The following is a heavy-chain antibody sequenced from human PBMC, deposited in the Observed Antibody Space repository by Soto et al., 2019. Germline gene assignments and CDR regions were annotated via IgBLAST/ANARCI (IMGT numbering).Heavy chain of an antibody. J-gene: IGHJ5*02. Sequence: ASVKVSCKVSGYTLTELSMHWVRQAPGKGLEWMGGFDPEDGETIYAQKFQGRVTMTEDTSTDTAYMELSSLRSEDTAVYYCATPISTGPYGNWFDPSGQATLGTVS. V-gene: IGHV1-24*01. CDR2: FDPEDGET. CDR3: ATPISTGPYGNWFDP. CDR1: GYTLTELS. D-gene: IGHD3-9*01.